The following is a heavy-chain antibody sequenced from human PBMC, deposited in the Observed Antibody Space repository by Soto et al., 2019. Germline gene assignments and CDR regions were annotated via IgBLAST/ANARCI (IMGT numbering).Heavy chain of an antibody. J-gene: IGHJ6*03. Sequence: EVQLLESGGGLVQPGGSLRLSCAASGFTVSSYAMSWVRQAPGKGLEWVSAISGSGSTYSADSVKGRFTISRDSSKNTVYLEMNSLRAEDTAVYYCAKALRFTFTTGYYMDVWGRGTTVTVSS. CDR1: GFTVSSYA. V-gene: IGHV3-23*01. CDR2: ISGSGST. CDR3: AKALRFTFTTGYYMDV. D-gene: IGHD3-16*01.